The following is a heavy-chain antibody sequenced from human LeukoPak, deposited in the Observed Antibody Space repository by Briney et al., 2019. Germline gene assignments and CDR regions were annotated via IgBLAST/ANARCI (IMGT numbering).Heavy chain of an antibody. CDR3: ARGMRGSSAFDY. CDR2: INSAGNTT. CDR1: GLTFTRYW. V-gene: IGHV3-74*01. Sequence: GGSLRLSCAASGLTFTRYWLHWVRQAPGKGLVWVSRINSAGNTTDYAESVKGRFSISRDNSKNTLSLQMNNLRVEDTAVYYCARGMRGSSAFDYWGQGTLVTVSS. J-gene: IGHJ4*02. D-gene: IGHD3-16*01.